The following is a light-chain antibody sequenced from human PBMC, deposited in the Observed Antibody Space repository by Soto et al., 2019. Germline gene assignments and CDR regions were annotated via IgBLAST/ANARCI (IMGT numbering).Light chain of an antibody. Sequence: QSVLTQPPSVSAAPGQKVTISCSGSSSNIGNNYVSWYQQLPGTAPKLLIYDNNKRPSGIPDRFSGSKSGTSATLGITGLQTGDEADYYCGTWDGSLSVGVFGGGPKLTVL. V-gene: IGLV1-51*01. CDR3: GTWDGSLSVGV. J-gene: IGLJ2*01. CDR1: SSNIGNNY. CDR2: DNN.